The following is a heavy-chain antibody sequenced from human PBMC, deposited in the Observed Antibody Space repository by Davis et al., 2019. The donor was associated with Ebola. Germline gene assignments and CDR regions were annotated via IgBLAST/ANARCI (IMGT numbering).Heavy chain of an antibody. V-gene: IGHV1-3*01. D-gene: IGHD6-13*01. CDR2: INAGNGNT. CDR3: ARDGLGYSSSWFGDY. J-gene: IGHJ4*02. CDR1: GYTFTSYA. Sequence: ASVKVSCKASGYTFTSYAMHWVRQAPGQRLEWMGWINAGNGNTKYSQKFQGRVTMTTDTSTSTAYMELRSLRSDDTAVYYCARDGLGYSSSWFGDYWGQGTLVTVSS.